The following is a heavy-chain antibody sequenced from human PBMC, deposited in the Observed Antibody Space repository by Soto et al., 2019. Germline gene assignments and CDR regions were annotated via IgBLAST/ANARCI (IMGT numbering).Heavy chain of an antibody. V-gene: IGHV3-48*01. Sequence: EVQLVESGGDLVQPGGSLRLSCAASGFTFSSFGMNWVRQAPGKGLEWISYIRSSSSTIYYADFVKGRFTISRDDGKNSLYLQMNCLRAEDTAVYYCARMSPFFGEWLFDYWRQGILVTVSS. J-gene: IGHJ4*02. CDR1: GFTFSSFG. CDR3: ARMSPFFGEWLFDY. CDR2: IRSSSSTI. D-gene: IGHD3-10*01.